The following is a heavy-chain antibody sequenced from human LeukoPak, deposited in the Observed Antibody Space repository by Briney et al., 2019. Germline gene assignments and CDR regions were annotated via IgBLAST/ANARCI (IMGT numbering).Heavy chain of an antibody. CDR1: GVSISSSNSY. V-gene: IGHV4-39*07. D-gene: IGHD4-17*01. Sequence: PSETLSLTCTVSGVSISSSNSYWGWIRQPPGKGLEWIGSIYYSGSTYYNPSLKSRVTISVDTSKNQFSLKLSSVTAADTAVYYCARVRSNAYGDLSWYAFDIWGQGAMVTVSS. CDR3: ARVRSNAYGDLSWYAFDI. J-gene: IGHJ3*02. CDR2: IYYSGST.